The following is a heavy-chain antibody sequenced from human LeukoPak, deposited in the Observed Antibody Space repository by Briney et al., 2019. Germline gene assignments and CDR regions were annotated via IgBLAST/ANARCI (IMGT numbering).Heavy chain of an antibody. V-gene: IGHV4-30-4*01. CDR1: GGSISSGDYF. D-gene: IGHD3-10*01. CDR3: ARVTNYGSGSYGLDY. Sequence: SQTLSLTCNVSGGSISSGDYFWSWIRQPPGKGLEWIGCIYYSGTTYYNPSLKSRVTMSVDTSKNQFSLKLSSVTAADTAVYYCARVTNYGSGSYGLDYWGQGTLVTVSS. CDR2: IYYSGTT. J-gene: IGHJ4*02.